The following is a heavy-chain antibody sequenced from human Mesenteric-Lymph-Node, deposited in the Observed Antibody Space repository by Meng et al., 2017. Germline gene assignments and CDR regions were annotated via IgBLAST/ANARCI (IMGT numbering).Heavy chain of an antibody. V-gene: IGHV4-39*07. J-gene: IGHJ4*02. CDR2: IYYSGST. CDR1: GGSISSSSYY. Sequence: GSLRLSCTVSGGSISSSSYYWGWIRQPPGKGLEWIGSIYYSGSTYYNPSLKSRVTISVDTSKNQFSLKLTSVTAADTAVYYCARGPPGDYWGPGTLVTVSS. CDR3: ARGPPGDY.